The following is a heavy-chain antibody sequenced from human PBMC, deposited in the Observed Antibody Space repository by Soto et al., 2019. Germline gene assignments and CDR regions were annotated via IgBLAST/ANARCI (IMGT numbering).Heavy chain of an antibody. J-gene: IGHJ3*02. CDR3: AREDIVVVVAATPSAFDI. CDR1: GFTFSSYA. CDR2: ISYDGSNK. Sequence: SLRLSCAASGFTFSSYAMHWVRQAPGKGLEWVAVISYDGSNKYYADSVKGRFTISRDNSKNTLYLQMNSLRAEDTAVYYCAREDIVVVVAATPSAFDIWGQGTMVTVSS. D-gene: IGHD2-15*01. V-gene: IGHV3-30-3*01.